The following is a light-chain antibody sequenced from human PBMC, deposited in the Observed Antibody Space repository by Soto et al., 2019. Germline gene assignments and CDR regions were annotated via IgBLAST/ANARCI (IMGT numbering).Light chain of an antibody. CDR2: DAS. Sequence: DLQMTQSPSSLSASVGDRVTITCRASQDISNYLNWYQQRPGKAPKLLIYDASILERGVPSRFSGTRSGTHFTFAITSLQPEDVATYYCQQSDSLPITFGQGTRLEI. J-gene: IGKJ5*01. V-gene: IGKV1-33*01. CDR3: QQSDSLPIT. CDR1: QDISNY.